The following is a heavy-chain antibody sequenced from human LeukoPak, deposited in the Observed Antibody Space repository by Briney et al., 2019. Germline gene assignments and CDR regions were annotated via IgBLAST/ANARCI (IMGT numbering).Heavy chain of an antibody. J-gene: IGHJ3*02. Sequence: GGSLRLSCVASGFTFSSYWMHWVRQVPGKGPVWVSRINSDGRITSYADSVKGRFTISRDNAKNTLYLQMNSLRAEDTAVYSCARVGVPQYAFDIWGQGTWVTVPS. CDR2: INSDGRIT. D-gene: IGHD2-2*01. CDR1: GFTFSSYW. CDR3: ARVGVPQYAFDI. V-gene: IGHV3-74*01.